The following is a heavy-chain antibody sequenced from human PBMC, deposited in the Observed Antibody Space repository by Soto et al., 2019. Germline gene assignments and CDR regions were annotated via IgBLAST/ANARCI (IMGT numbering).Heavy chain of an antibody. CDR1: GFTFSSYW. Sequence: GGSLRLSCAASGFTFSSYWMSWVRQAPGKGLEWVGRIKTKTDGGTTDYAAPVKGRFTISRDDSKNTMYLQMNSLKIEDTAVYYCKRASWMDVWGQGTTVTVSS. CDR2: IKTKTDGGTT. J-gene: IGHJ6*02. CDR3: KRASWMDV. D-gene: IGHD6-6*01. V-gene: IGHV3-15*01.